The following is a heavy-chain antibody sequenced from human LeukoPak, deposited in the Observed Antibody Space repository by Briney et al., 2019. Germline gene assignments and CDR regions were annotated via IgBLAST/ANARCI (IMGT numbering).Heavy chain of an antibody. CDR3: ARDLGGGIADY. D-gene: IGHD6-13*01. V-gene: IGHV1-18*01. Sequence: ASVKVSCKASGGTFSSYAISWVRQAPGQGLEWMGWISAYNGNTNYAQKLQGRVTMTTDTSTSTAYMELRSLRSDDTAVYYCARDLGGGIADYWGQGTLVTVSS. J-gene: IGHJ4*02. CDR1: GGTFSSYA. CDR2: ISAYNGNT.